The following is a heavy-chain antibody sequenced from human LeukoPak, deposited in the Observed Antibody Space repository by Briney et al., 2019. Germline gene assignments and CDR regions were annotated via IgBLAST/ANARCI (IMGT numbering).Heavy chain of an antibody. V-gene: IGHV3-23*01. J-gene: IGHJ3*02. CDR2: ISDSGSTA. CDR1: GFTFSNYA. D-gene: IGHD1-26*01. CDR3: AKVWSVGAGLVSAFDI. Sequence: GGSLRLSCGASGFTFSNYAMTWVRQAPGKGLEWVSGISDSGSTAFYADSVKGRFTISRDNSKNTVYLQMNSLRVEDTAIYYCAKVWSVGAGLVSAFDIWGQGTMVTVSS.